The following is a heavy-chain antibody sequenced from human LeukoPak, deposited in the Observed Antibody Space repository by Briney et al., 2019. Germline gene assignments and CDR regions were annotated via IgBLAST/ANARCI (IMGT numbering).Heavy chain of an antibody. CDR2: IYHSGST. V-gene: IGHV4-30-2*01. J-gene: IGHJ3*02. CDR1: GGSISSGGYS. CDR3: ARGSYAFDI. Sequence: SETLSLTCAVSGGSISSGGYSWSWIRQPPGKGLEWIGYIYHSGSTYYNPSLKSRVTISVDRSKNQFSLKLSSVTAADTAVYYCARGSYAFDIWGQGTMVTVSS.